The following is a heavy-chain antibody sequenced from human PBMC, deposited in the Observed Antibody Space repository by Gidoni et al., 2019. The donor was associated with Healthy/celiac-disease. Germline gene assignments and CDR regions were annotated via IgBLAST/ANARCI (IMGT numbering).Heavy chain of an antibody. J-gene: IGHJ5*02. CDR1: GYTLTELS. CDR2: FDPEDGET. CDR3: ATSDYGCNPRWGWFDP. D-gene: IGHD4-17*01. Sequence: HVQLVQSGAEVKKPGASVKVSWKVSGYTLTELSMHWVRQAPGNGLEWMGGFDPEDGETIYAQKFQGRVTRTADTSTDTAYMALISLRSEDTAVYYCATSDYGCNPRWGWFDPWGQGTLVTVSS. V-gene: IGHV1-24*01.